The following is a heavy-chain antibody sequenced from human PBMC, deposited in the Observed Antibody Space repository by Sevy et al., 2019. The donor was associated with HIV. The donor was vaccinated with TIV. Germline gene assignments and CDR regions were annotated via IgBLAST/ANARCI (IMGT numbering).Heavy chain of an antibody. V-gene: IGHV1-69*13. J-gene: IGHJ4*02. CDR2: IIPILGTV. CDR1: GGTFSSYG. CDR3: ARGGGNGWYYFDY. D-gene: IGHD6-19*01. Sequence: ASVKVSCKASGGTFSSYGISWVRQAPGQGLEWMGGIIPILGTVNYAQKFQGRVTITADESTKTAYMKRSSPRSEDTAVYYCARGGGNGWYYFDYWGQETLVTVSS.